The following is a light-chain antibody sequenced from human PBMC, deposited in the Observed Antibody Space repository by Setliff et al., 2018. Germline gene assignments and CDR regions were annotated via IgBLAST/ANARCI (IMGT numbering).Light chain of an antibody. CDR3: QSYDSSLSGYV. J-gene: IGLJ1*01. V-gene: IGLV1-40*01. CDR1: SSNIGAGYD. Sequence: QSVLTQPPSVSGAPGQRVTISCTGSSSNIGAGYDVHWYQQLPGTAPKLLIYGSTXXXSGXPXXXXXXXXXXXXSXXIXXLXAEDEADYYCQSYDSSLSGYVFGTGTKVTVL. CDR2: GST.